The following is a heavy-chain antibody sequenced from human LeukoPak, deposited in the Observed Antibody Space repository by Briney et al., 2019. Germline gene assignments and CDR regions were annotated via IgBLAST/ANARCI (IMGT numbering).Heavy chain of an antibody. CDR3: ARGVAALDDY. V-gene: IGHV1-8*03. D-gene: IGHD6-13*01. CDR1: GYTFTGYY. J-gene: IGHJ4*02. CDR2: MNPNSGNT. Sequence: ASVKVSCKASGYTFTGYYMHWVRQATGQGLGWMGWMNPNSGNTGYAQKFQGRVTITRNTSISTAYMELSSLRSEDTAVYYCARGVAALDDYWGQGTLVTVSS.